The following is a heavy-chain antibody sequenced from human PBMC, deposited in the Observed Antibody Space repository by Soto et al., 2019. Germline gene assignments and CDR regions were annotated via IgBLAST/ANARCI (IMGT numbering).Heavy chain of an antibody. CDR1: GFTFSSYS. J-gene: IGHJ4*02. Sequence: EVQLVESGGGLVKPGGSLRLSCAAAGFTFSSYSINWVRQAPGKGLEWVSSSSSSSSYIYYADSLKGRFTISRDNAKNSLYLQMNSLRDEDTAVYYCARLTSYYSSGYYCYWGQGTLVTVSS. CDR3: ARLTSYYSSGYYCY. V-gene: IGHV3-21*01. D-gene: IGHD3-22*01. CDR2: SSSSSSYI.